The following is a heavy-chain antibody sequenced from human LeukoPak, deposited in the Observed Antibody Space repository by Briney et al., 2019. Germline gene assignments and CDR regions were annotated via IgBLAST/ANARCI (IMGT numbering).Heavy chain of an antibody. J-gene: IGHJ4*02. CDR1: GYTFTSYD. CDR2: INPSGGST. Sequence: ASVKVSCKASGYTFTSYDINRARQAPGQGLEWMGIINPSGGSTSYAQKFQGRVTMTRDMSTSTVYMELSSLRSEDTAVYYCASSLVGARDYWGQETLVTVSS. V-gene: IGHV1-46*01. CDR3: ASSLVGARDY. D-gene: IGHD1-26*01.